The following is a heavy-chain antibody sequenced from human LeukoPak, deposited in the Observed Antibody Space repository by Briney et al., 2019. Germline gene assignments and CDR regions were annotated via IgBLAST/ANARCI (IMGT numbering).Heavy chain of an antibody. Sequence: GESLKISCKGSGYGFSSYWIGWVRPMPGKGLEYMGIICPGDSDTRYSQSFQGQVTISADKSITTAYLQWSSLRASDTGMYYCARHTTVGGSLRFDYWGQGTLVSVSS. D-gene: IGHD4-23*01. CDR2: ICPGDSDT. J-gene: IGHJ4*02. CDR1: GYGFSSYW. V-gene: IGHV5-51*01. CDR3: ARHTTVGGSLRFDY.